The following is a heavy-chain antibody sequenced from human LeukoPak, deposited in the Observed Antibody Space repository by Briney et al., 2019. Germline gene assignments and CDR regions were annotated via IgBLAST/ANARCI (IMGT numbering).Heavy chain of an antibody. J-gene: IGHJ4*02. CDR2: IIPIFGTA. Sequence: ASVKVSCKASGGTFSSYAISWVRQAPGQGLEWMGGIIPIFGTANYAQKFQGRVTITTDESTSAAYMELSSLRSEDTAVHYCARGLVEGSGTYGSGSFDYWGQGTLVTVSS. CDR1: GGTFSSYA. V-gene: IGHV1-69*05. CDR3: ARGLVEGSGTYGSGSFDY. D-gene: IGHD3-10*01.